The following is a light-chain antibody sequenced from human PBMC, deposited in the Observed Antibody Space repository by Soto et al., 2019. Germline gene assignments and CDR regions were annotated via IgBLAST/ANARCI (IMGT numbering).Light chain of an antibody. V-gene: IGLV2-14*01. J-gene: IGLJ1*01. CDR3: SSYTSSSIYV. CDR2: EVS. Sequence: QSVLTQPASVSGSPGQSITISCTGTSSDVGGYNYVSWYQQHPGKAPKLMIYEVSNRPSGVSNRFSGSKSGNTASLTISGLQAKDEADYYCSSYTSSSIYVLGNGTKLT. CDR1: SSDVGGYNY.